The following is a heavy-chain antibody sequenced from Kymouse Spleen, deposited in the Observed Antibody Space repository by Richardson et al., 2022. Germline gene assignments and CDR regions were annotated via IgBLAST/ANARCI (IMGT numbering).Heavy chain of an antibody. CDR2: INHSGST. D-gene: IGHD1-7*01. CDR3: ARRAGITGTTDDAFDI. J-gene: IGHJ3*02. Sequence: QVQLQQWGAGLLKPSETLSLTCAVYGGSFSGYYWSWIRQPPGKGLEWIGEINHSGSTNYNPSLKSRVTISVDTSKNQFSLKLSSVTAADTAVYYCARRAGITGTTDDAFDIWGQGTMVTVSS. V-gene: IGHV4-34*01. CDR1: GGSFSGYY.